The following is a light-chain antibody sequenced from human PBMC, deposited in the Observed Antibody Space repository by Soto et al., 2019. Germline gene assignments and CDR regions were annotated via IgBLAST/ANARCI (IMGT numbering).Light chain of an antibody. J-gene: IGKJ1*01. CDR2: GAS. Sequence: EIVMTQSEATLSVSPGQRATLSCRASQSVSSNLAWYQQRSGQAPRLLIYGASTRATGIPARFSGSGSGTDFTLTISSLQSEDFAVYYCQQYNDWPRTFGQGTKVEIK. CDR3: QQYNDWPRT. V-gene: IGKV3-15*01. CDR1: QSVSSN.